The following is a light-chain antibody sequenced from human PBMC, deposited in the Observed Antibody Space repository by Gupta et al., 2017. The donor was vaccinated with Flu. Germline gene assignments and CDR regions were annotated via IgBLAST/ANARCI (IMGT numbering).Light chain of an antibody. CDR1: QTITRN. CDR3: QQENNWPYV. CDR2: GAS. Sequence: EIVMTQSPATLSVSPGERVTLSCRASQTITRNLAWYQQKPGQAPRVLMYGASARAAGIPARFSGSGSGTEFTLTISSLQSEDFAVYFCQQENNWPYVFGGGTKVEIK. J-gene: IGKJ4*01. V-gene: IGKV3-15*01.